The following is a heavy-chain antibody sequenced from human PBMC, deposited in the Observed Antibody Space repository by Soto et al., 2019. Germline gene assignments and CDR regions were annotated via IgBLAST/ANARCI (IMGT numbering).Heavy chain of an antibody. D-gene: IGHD3-22*01. Sequence: ASVKVSCKASGYTFTSYYMHWVRQAPGQGLEWMGIINPDGGSTSCAQKFQGRVTVTRDTPTTTVYMELSSLRSEDTAVYYCARVGPYYESSGYYYFDYWGQGTPVTVSS. CDR3: ARVGPYYESSGYYYFDY. CDR2: INPDGGST. V-gene: IGHV1-46*01. CDR1: GYTFTSYY. J-gene: IGHJ4*02.